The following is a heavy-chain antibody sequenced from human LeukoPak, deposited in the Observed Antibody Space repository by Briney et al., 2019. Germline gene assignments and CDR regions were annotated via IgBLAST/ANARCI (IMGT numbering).Heavy chain of an antibody. Sequence: ASETLSLTCTVSGGSISSYYWSWIRQPPGKGLEWIGYIYYSGSTNYNPSLKSRVTMSVDTSKNQFSLKLDSVTAADTALYYCARGRYDFLTGYSIDYWGQGTLVTVSS. V-gene: IGHV4-59*01. CDR3: ARGRYDFLTGYSIDY. CDR2: IYYSGST. J-gene: IGHJ4*02. CDR1: GGSISSYY. D-gene: IGHD3-9*01.